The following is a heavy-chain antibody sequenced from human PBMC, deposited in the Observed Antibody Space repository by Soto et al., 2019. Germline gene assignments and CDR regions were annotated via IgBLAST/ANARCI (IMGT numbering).Heavy chain of an antibody. D-gene: IGHD1-26*01. Sequence: QVQLVQSGAEVKKPGASVKVSCKASGYNFMRYGFTWVRQVPGQGLEWMGWINVDNGETKYPQKIQGRVTMTTDTSTSTVYMELRSLTSDEMVVYYCARRISGGYSDWFDPWGHGTLVTVSS. CDR3: ARRISGGYSDWFDP. J-gene: IGHJ5*02. CDR2: INVDNGET. V-gene: IGHV1-18*03. CDR1: GYNFMRYG.